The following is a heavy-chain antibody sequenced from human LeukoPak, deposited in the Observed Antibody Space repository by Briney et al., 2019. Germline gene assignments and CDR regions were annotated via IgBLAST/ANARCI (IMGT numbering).Heavy chain of an antibody. CDR1: GDSITSGGFY. V-gene: IGHV4-31*03. CDR3: ARDSSGRYYFDH. Sequence: SETLSLTCTVSGDSITSGGFYWSWIRQHPGRDLEWIGYIYYRARTYYNPSLKSRVIVSLDTSKNQFSLNLRSVTAADTAVYYCARDSSGRYYFDHWGRGILVTVSS. D-gene: IGHD3-22*01. CDR2: IYYRART. J-gene: IGHJ4*02.